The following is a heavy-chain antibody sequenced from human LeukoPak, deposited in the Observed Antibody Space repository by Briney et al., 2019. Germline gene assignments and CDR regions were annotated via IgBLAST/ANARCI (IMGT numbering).Heavy chain of an antibody. CDR2: INPNSGGT. D-gene: IGHD6-6*01. V-gene: IGHV1-2*02. CDR3: ARDVDIVEYSSSAFDY. Sequence: GASVKVSCKASGYTFTGYYMHWVRQAPGQGLEWMGWINPNSGGTNYAQKFQGRVTMTRDTSISTAYMELSRLRSEDTAVYYCARDVDIVEYSSSAFDYWGQGTLVTVSS. CDR1: GYTFTGYY. J-gene: IGHJ4*02.